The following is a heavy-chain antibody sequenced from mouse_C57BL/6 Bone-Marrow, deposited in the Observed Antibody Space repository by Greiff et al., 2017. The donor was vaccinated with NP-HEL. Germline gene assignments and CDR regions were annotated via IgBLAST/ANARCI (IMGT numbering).Heavy chain of an antibody. CDR2: ISNGGGST. V-gene: IGHV5-12*01. CDR1: GFTFSDYY. D-gene: IGHD2-3*01. Sequence: EVKVVESGGGLVQPGGSLKLSCAASGFTFSDYYMYWVRQTPEKRLEWVAYISNGGGSTYSPYPVKGRFTLSRDNAKNTVYLQMSRRKSEDTDMYYCARRGDGYYYFDYWGQGTTLTVSS. J-gene: IGHJ2*01. CDR3: ARRGDGYYYFDY.